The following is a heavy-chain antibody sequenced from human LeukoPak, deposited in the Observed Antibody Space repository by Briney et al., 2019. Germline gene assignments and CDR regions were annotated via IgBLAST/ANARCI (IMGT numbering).Heavy chain of an antibody. V-gene: IGHV1-2*06. CDR3: ARRVPVTLFDY. J-gene: IGHJ4*02. CDR1: GYTFTGYY. CDR2: INPNGGGT. D-gene: IGHD2-2*01. Sequence: GASVKVSCKASGYTFTGYYMHWVRQAPGQGLEWMGRINPNGGGTNYAQKFQGRVTMTRDTSISTAYMELSRLRSDDTAVYYCARRVPVTLFDYWGQGTLVTVSS.